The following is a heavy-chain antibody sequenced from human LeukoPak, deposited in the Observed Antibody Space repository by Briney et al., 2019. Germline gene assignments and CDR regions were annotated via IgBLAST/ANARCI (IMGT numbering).Heavy chain of an antibody. D-gene: IGHD2-2*01. V-gene: IGHV3-23*01. CDR1: GFTFSSYA. CDR3: AKDPNRVPLNPFDY. CDR2: ISGSGGST. J-gene: IGHJ4*02. Sequence: GGSLRLSCAASGFTFSSYAMSWVRQAPGKGLEWVSAISGSGGSTYYADSVKGRFTISRDNSKNTLYLQLNSLRAEDTAVYYCAKDPNRVPLNPFDYWGQGTLVTVSS.